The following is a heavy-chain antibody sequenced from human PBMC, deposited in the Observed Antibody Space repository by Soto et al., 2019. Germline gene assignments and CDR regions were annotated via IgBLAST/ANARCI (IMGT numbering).Heavy chain of an antibody. CDR2: INPSGGST. CDR1: GYTFTNYY. V-gene: IGHV1-46*01. Sequence: ASVKVSCKASGYTFTNYYIHWVRQAPGQGLEWMGIINPSGGSTTYAQRFQGRFTMTRDTSTSTVYMELSSLRSEDTAVYYCVRDYDILTAYQYYFDYWGQGTLVTVSS. J-gene: IGHJ4*02. D-gene: IGHD3-9*01. CDR3: VRDYDILTAYQYYFDY.